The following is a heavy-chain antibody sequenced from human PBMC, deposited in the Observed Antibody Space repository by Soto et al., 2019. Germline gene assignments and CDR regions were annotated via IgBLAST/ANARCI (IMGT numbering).Heavy chain of an antibody. J-gene: IGHJ4*02. D-gene: IGHD6-13*01. CDR2: IIPIFGTA. CDR3: AGGAQDGWYGSSFDY. CDR1: GGTFSSYA. V-gene: IGHV1-69*12. Sequence: QVQLVQSGAEVKKPGSSVKVSCKASGGTFSSYAISWVRQAPGQGLEWMGGIIPIFGTANYAQKFQGRVTSTADDSASRGYMGLSSLRSEDTAVYYCAGGAQDGWYGSSFDYWGQGSLVTVSS.